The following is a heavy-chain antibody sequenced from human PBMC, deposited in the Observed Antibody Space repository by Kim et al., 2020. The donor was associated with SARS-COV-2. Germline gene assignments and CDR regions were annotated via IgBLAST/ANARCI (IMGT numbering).Heavy chain of an antibody. V-gene: IGHV3-74*01. CDR2: INGHVSST. D-gene: IGHD5-12*01. J-gene: IGHJ4*02. CDR3: ARGGYSGYNFDY. Sequence: GGSLRLSCAASGFTFSNYWMHWVRQAPGKGLVWVSRINGHVSSTNYADSVKGRFTISRDNAKNTLDLQMNSLRVEDTPVYYCARGGYSGYNFDYWGQGTL. CDR1: GFTFSNYW.